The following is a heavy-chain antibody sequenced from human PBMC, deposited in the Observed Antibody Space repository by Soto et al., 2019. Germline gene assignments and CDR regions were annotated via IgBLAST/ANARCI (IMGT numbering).Heavy chain of an antibody. Sequence: QVQLVQSGAEVKKPGASVKVSCKASGYTFTSYAMHWVRQAPGQRLEWMGWINAGNGNTKYSQKFQGRVTITRDTSASTAYMELSSLRSEDTAVYYCARGKDYYGSGTTEGWFDPWGQGTLVTVSS. CDR2: INAGNGNT. CDR3: ARGKDYYGSGTTEGWFDP. J-gene: IGHJ5*02. V-gene: IGHV1-3*01. D-gene: IGHD3-10*01. CDR1: GYTFTSYA.